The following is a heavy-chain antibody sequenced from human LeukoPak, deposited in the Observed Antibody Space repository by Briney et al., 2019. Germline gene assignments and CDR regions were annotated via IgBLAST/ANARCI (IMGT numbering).Heavy chain of an antibody. CDR2: IYNSGST. CDR1: GVSISIYY. J-gene: IGHJ4*02. D-gene: IGHD1-26*01. Sequence: SETLSLTCTVSGVSISIYYWSWIRQPPGKGLEWIGYIYNSGSTIYNPSLRSRVTISVDTSKNQFSLKLNSVTAADTAVYYCVRDRELTYWSQGTLVTVSS. V-gene: IGHV4-59*01. CDR3: VRDRELTY.